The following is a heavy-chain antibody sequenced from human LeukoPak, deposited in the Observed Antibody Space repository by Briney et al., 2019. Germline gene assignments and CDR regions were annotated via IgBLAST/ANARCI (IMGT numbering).Heavy chain of an antibody. V-gene: IGHV1-69*01. CDR3: ARVGVAAKRSYYFDY. D-gene: IGHD2-15*01. CDR1: GGTFSSYA. CDR2: IIPIFGTA. J-gene: IGHJ4*02. Sequence: GSSVKVSCKASGGTFSSYAISWVRQAPGQGLEWMGGIIPIFGTANYAQKFQGRVTITADESTSTAYMELSSLRSEDTAVYYCARVGVAAKRSYYFDYWGQGTLVTVPS.